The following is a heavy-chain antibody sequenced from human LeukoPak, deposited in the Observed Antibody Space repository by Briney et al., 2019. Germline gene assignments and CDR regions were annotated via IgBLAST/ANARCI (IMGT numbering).Heavy chain of an antibody. CDR3: ASAVEYSSSWYTEAPFDY. D-gene: IGHD6-13*01. V-gene: IGHV1-2*02. CDR1: GYTFTGYY. CDR2: INPNSGGT. J-gene: IGHJ4*02. Sequence: GASVKVSCKASGYTFTGYYMHWVRQAPGQGLEWMGWINPNSGGTNYAQKFQGRVTMTRDTSISTAYMELSRLRSDDTAVYYCASAVEYSSSWYTEAPFDYWGQGTLVTVSS.